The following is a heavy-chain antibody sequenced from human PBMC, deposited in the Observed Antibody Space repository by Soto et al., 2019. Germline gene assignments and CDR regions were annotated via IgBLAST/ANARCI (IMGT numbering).Heavy chain of an antibody. D-gene: IGHD3-10*01. J-gene: IGHJ4*02. V-gene: IGHV4-39*01. CDR2: IYYSGST. CDR1: GGSISSSSYY. CDR3: ASLPMAGFDY. Sequence: SETLSLTCTVSGGSISSSSYYWGWIRQPPGKWLEWIGSIYYSGSTYYNPSLKSRVTISVDTSKNQFSLKLSSVTAADTAVYYCASLPMAGFDYWGQGTLVTVYS.